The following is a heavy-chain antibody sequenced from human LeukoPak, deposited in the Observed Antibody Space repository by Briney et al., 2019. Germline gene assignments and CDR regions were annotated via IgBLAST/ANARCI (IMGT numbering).Heavy chain of an antibody. D-gene: IGHD6-19*01. CDR2: ISRSSDYT. J-gene: IGHJ2*01. V-gene: IGHV3-21*01. CDR1: GFTFSSYS. CDR3: AVAGLSYWYFDL. Sequence: GGSLRLSCAASGFTFSSYSMNWVRQAPGKGLEWVSSISRSSDYTYYADSVKGRFTISRDNAKNSLYLQMNSLRPEDTAVYYCAVAGLSYWYFDLWGRGTLVTVSS.